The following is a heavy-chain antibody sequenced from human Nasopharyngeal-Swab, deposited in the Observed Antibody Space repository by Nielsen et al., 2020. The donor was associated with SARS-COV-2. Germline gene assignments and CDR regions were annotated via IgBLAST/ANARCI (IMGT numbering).Heavy chain of an antibody. CDR3: ARDPRGPYY. CDR1: GYTFTSYG. J-gene: IGHJ4*02. D-gene: IGHD6-25*01. V-gene: IGHV1-18*01. Sequence: ASVKVSCKASGYTFTSYGIRWLRQAPGQGLEWMGWTSAYNGRTYYAQKFQGRVTMTTDTSTSTAYMDLRSLRSDDTAVYYCARDPRGPYYWGQGTLVTVSS. CDR2: TSAYNGRT.